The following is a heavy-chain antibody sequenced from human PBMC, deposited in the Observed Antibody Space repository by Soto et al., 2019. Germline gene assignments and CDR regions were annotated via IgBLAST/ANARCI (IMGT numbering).Heavy chain of an antibody. CDR3: ARGEYSNSPLHVDY. J-gene: IGHJ4*02. Sequence: QVQLVQSGAEVKKPGASVKVSCKAFGYTFTSYYMHWVRQAPGQGLEWMGIINPSGGSTSYAQKVXGXVXXTRATSTSTVYIERSSLRSEDTAVYYCARGEYSNSPLHVDYWGQGTLVSVSS. V-gene: IGHV1-46*01. CDR2: INPSGGST. D-gene: IGHD6-6*01. CDR1: GYTFTSYY.